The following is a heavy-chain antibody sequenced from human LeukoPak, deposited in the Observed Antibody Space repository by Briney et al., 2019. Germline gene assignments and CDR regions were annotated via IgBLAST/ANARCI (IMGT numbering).Heavy chain of an antibody. J-gene: IGHJ4*02. CDR2: IYYSGST. CDR3: ARGYSYGFSLPNFDY. V-gene: IGHV4-39*01. D-gene: IGHD5-18*01. CDR1: GGSISSSSYY. Sequence: PSETLSLTCTVSGGSISSSSYYWGWIRQPPGKGLEWIGSIYYSGSTYYNPSLKSRVTISVDTSKNQFSLKLSSMTAADTAVYYCARGYSYGFSLPNFDYWGQGTLVTVSS.